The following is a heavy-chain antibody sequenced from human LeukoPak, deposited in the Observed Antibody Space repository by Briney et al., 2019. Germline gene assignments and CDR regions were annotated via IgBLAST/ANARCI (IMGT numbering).Heavy chain of an antibody. D-gene: IGHD3-10*01. CDR2: IHHAGST. V-gene: IGHV4-38-2*02. CDR3: ARSELLWFGGVNSGFDY. J-gene: IGHJ4*01. CDR1: DYYISSGHY. Sequence: PSETPSLTCTVSDYYISSGHYWGWIRQPPGKGLEWIGNIHHAGSTYYNPSLKSRVTISVDTSKNQFSLKLNSVTAADTAVYYCARSELLWFGGVNSGFDYWGQGTLVTVSS.